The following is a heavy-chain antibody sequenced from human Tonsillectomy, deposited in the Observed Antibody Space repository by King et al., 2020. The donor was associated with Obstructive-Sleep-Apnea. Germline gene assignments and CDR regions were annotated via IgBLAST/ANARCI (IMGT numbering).Heavy chain of an antibody. CDR3: AKARGMEEGEYYYYYAMDV. V-gene: IGHV3-23*04. J-gene: IGHJ6*02. CDR1: GFSFSNYA. D-gene: IGHD3-16*01. Sequence: EVQLVESGGGLVQPGGSLRLSCAASGFSFSNYAMSWVRQGPGKGLEWVSAISSSGGSSGGSTYYADSVKGRFTISRDNSKNTLYLQMNSLRADDTAVFYCAKARGMEEGEYYYYYAMDVWGQGTTVTVSS. CDR2: ISSSGGSSGGST.